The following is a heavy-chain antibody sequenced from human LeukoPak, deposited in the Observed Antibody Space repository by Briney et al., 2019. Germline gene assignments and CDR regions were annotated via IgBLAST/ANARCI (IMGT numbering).Heavy chain of an antibody. CDR3: ARGLRTDSGYDDGEDH. Sequence: SETQSLTCTVSGGSISGYCWTWIRHPREGALVWIGRIYNIGSPNYNPALKSRVTISVDTSKNQFSLKLSSVTAADSAVYYCARGLRTDSGYDDGEDHWGQGTLVTVSS. D-gene: IGHD5-12*01. V-gene: IGHV4-59*12. CDR2: IYNIGSP. J-gene: IGHJ4*02. CDR1: GGSISGYC.